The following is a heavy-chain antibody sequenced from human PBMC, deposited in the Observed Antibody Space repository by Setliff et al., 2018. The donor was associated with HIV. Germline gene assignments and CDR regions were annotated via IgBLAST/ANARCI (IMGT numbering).Heavy chain of an antibody. V-gene: IGHV1-3*01. CDR2: VHPGNGNT. CDR1: GDTFSNSA. Sequence: ASVKVSCKASGDTFSNSALTWVRQAPGQRLEWMGWVHPGNGNTKYSQMFQGRVTIIRDTSATTAYMELSSLRSEDTAVYYCAKDFTTNGWRRAFDYWGQGTLVTVSS. D-gene: IGHD6-19*01. J-gene: IGHJ4*02. CDR3: AKDFTTNGWRRAFDY.